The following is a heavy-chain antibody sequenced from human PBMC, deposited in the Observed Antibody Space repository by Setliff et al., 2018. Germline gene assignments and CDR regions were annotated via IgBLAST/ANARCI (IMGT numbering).Heavy chain of an antibody. CDR2: IWDDGGNK. D-gene: IGHD2-15*01. Sequence: PGGSLRLSCAASGFTFSTYRMHWVRQAPGKGLEGVAVIWDDGGNKYHADSVEGRFTISRDNSKNTLYLQMSSLRVEDTAVYYCAKDVGRGSGYYYYTDVWGKGTTVTVSS. CDR3: AKDVGRGSGYYYYTDV. J-gene: IGHJ6*03. CDR1: GFTFSTYR. V-gene: IGHV3-30*02.